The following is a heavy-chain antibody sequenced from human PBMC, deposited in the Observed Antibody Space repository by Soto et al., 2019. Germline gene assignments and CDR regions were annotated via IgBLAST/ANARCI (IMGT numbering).Heavy chain of an antibody. D-gene: IGHD3-10*01. V-gene: IGHV1-69*06. J-gene: IGHJ6*02. CDR1: GGTFSSYA. Sequence: ASVQVSCKAPGGTFSSYAISWVRQAPGQGLEWMGGIIPIFGTANYAQKLKGRVTITADKSTSTAYMELSRLRSEDTAVYYCATGSYYYGSGSYYPPYYYGMDVWGQGTTVTVSS. CDR2: IIPIFGTA. CDR3: ATGSYYYGSGSYYPPYYYGMDV.